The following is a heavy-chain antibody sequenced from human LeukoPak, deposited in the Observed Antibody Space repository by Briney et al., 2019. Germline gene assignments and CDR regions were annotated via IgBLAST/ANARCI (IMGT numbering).Heavy chain of an antibody. Sequence: PGRSLRPSCAASGFTFSSFAMGWVRHAPGKGLGWVLTISDSSSTNYADSVKSRFTISRDNSKNTLYLQMNSLRVEDTAVYYCAKTISGYCSRTSCLNWFDPWGQGTLVTVSS. D-gene: IGHD2-2*03. J-gene: IGHJ5*02. CDR2: ISDSSST. CDR1: GFTFSSFA. CDR3: AKTISGYCSRTSCLNWFDP. V-gene: IGHV3-23*01.